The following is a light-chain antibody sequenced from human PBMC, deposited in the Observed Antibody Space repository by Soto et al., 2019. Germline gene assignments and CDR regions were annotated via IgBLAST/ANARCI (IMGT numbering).Light chain of an antibody. CDR3: QQSYSTPYT. CDR1: QSISSY. Sequence: DIQMTQSPSSLSASVGDRVTITCRASQSISSYLNWYQQKPGKAPKLLIYAACSLQSGVPSRFSGSGSGTDFTLTISSLQPEDFATYYCQQSYSTPYTVGEGTKLEIK. J-gene: IGKJ2*01. V-gene: IGKV1-39*01. CDR2: AAC.